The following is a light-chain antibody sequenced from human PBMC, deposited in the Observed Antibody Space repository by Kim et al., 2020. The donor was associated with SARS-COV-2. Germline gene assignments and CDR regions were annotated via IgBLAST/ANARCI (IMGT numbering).Light chain of an antibody. V-gene: IGKV1-39*01. CDR3: QQSNSTPLT. CDR2: AAS. J-gene: IGKJ4*01. Sequence: SASGGDRVPIICRASQSISTNLNWYQQKSGKAPQPLIYAASSLQGGVPSGFSGSGSGTDFTLTISSLQPEDSATYYCQQSNSTPLTFGGGTRVEI. CDR1: QSISTN.